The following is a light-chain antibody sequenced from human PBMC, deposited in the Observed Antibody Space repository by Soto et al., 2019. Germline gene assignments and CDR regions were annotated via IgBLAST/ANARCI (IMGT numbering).Light chain of an antibody. V-gene: IGKV3D-15*01. J-gene: IGKJ1*01. CDR1: QSVSSN. CDR3: QQYNNWPPRT. Sequence: EVVMTQSPTILSVSPGERATVSCGASQSVSSNLAWYQQKPGQAPRLLMYGIYTRAPGIPARFSGSGSGTEFTLTISSLQSEDSAVYYCQQYNNWPPRTFGQGTKVDIK. CDR2: GIY.